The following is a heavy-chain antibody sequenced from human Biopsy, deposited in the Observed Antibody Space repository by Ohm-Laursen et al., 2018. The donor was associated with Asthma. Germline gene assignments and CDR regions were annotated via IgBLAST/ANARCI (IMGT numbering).Heavy chain of an antibody. CDR2: VSSEGHST. V-gene: IGHV3-30*03. Sequence: SLRLSCAASGFVFSQARMHWVRQAPGKGLEWVAAVSSEGHSTSYDDSVKGRFTISRDNSKSRLFLQMDSLRVADSAVYYCARGQEDRGSDARESGGQGEKGAVSS. D-gene: IGHD1-1*01. CDR1: GFVFSQAR. CDR3: ARGQEDRGSDARES. J-gene: IGHJ3*01.